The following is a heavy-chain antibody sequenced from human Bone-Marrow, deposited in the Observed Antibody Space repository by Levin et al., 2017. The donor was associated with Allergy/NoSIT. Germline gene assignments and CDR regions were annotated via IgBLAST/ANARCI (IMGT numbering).Heavy chain of an antibody. CDR2: AYYSGTT. CDR3: ARSSKSFYDTSGHYWYFDL. D-gene: IGHD3-22*01. Sequence: SETLSLTCTISGGSFITYYWSWIRQPPGKGLEWIAYAYYSGTTTYNPSLESRVSISLDTSKNLFSLKLHSVTAADTAMYYCARSSKSFYDTSGHYWYFDLWGRGTLATVSS. J-gene: IGHJ2*01. V-gene: IGHV4-59*01. CDR1: GGSFITYY.